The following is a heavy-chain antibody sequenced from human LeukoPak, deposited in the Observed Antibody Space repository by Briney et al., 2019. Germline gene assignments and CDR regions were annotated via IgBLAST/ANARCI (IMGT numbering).Heavy chain of an antibody. CDR3: AKASSRAVVYNWFDP. V-gene: IGHV3-30*02. D-gene: IGHD4-23*01. J-gene: IGHJ5*02. CDR2: IRYDGSNK. Sequence: GGSLRLSCAASGFTFSSYGMHWVRQAPGKGLEWVAFIRYDGSNKYYADSVKGRFTISRDNSKNTLYLQMNSLRAEDTAVYYCAKASSRAVVYNWFDPWGQGTLVTVSS. CDR1: GFTFSSYG.